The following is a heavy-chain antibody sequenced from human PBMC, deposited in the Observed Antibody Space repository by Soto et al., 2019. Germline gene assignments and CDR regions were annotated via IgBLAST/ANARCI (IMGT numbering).Heavy chain of an antibody. V-gene: IGHV1-18*01. CDR1: GYTFNKYG. Sequence: QAQLVQSGGEVKRPGASVKVSCKASGYTFNKYGFNWVRQAPGQGLEWMGRISAYNDYTNFAQKFQGRVTLTTDASTNTAYMELKILRSDDTAIYYWARGRGVVVPAGTPDAFDVWGQGTMVTVSS. CDR2: ISAYNDYT. J-gene: IGHJ3*01. CDR3: ARGRGVVVPAGTPDAFDV. D-gene: IGHD6-13*01.